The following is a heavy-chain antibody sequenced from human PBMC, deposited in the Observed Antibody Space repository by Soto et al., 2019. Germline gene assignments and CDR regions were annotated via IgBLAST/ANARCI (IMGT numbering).Heavy chain of an antibody. CDR1: VFSFSSYA. J-gene: IGHJ4*02. V-gene: IGHV3-23*01. Sequence: VGSLRLSCASSVFSFSSYAMSCVRHSPGKWLEWVSSISDGGGSTNYADSVRGRFTIARDRSKNTLYLHMISLRAEDTAVYYCAKEYCGADCALEFWGQGALVTVSS. CDR3: AKEYCGADCALEF. D-gene: IGHD2-21*02. CDR2: ISDGGGST.